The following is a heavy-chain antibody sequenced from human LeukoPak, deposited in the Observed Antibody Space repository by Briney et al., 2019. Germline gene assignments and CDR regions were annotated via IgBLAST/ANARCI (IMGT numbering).Heavy chain of an antibody. CDR1: GGPISSYY. Sequence: SETLSLTCTVSGGPISSYYWSWIRQPPGKGLEWIGYIYYSGSANYNPSLKSRVTISVDTSKNQFSLKLSSVTAADTAVYYCARVGRNCSSTSCYRPYYYGMDVWGQGTTVTVSS. CDR2: IYYSGSA. J-gene: IGHJ6*02. V-gene: IGHV4-59*01. CDR3: ARVGRNCSSTSCYRPYYYGMDV. D-gene: IGHD2-2*01.